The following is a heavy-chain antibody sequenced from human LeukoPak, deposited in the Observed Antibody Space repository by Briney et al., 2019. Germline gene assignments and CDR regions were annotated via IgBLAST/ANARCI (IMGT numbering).Heavy chain of an antibody. J-gene: IGHJ3*02. D-gene: IGHD4-23*01. CDR2: IIPIFGTA. Sequence: SVKVSCKASGYTFTGYYMHWVRQAPGQGLEWMGGIIPIFGTANYAQKFQGRVTITADESTSTAYMELSSLRSEDTAVYYCARAGTTVAAGAFDIWGQGTMVTVSS. CDR3: ARAGTTVAAGAFDI. CDR1: GYTFTGYY. V-gene: IGHV1-69*13.